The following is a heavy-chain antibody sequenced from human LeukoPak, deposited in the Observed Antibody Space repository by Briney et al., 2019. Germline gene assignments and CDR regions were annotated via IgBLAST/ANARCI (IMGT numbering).Heavy chain of an antibody. V-gene: IGHV3-21*04. D-gene: IGHD6-13*01. CDR2: ITPSGTYT. J-gene: IGHJ3*02. CDR1: EFTFSAYS. Sequence: GGSLRLSCAASEFTFSAYSMNWVRQAPGKGLEWVSSITPSGTYTYYADSVKGRFTISRDNSKNTLYLQMNSLRAEDTAVYYCAKEGSSSRLVPGFLAFDIWGQGTMVTVSS. CDR3: AKEGSSSRLVPGFLAFDI.